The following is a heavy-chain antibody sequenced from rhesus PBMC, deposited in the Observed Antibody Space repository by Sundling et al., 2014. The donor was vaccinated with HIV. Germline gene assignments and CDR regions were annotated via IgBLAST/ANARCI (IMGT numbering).Heavy chain of an antibody. Sequence: QVQLQESGPGLVKPSETLSLTCAASGGSISSNYWSWIRQPPGKGLEWIGRISGSGGSTDYNPSLKSRVTISTDTSKNQFSLNLSSVAAADTGVYYCARDEDDYGYYYTFDYWGQGVLVTVSS. J-gene: IGHJ4*01. V-gene: IGHV4-173*01. CDR2: ISGSGGST. CDR3: ARDEDDYGYYYTFDY. CDR1: GGSISSNY. D-gene: IGHD3-9*01.